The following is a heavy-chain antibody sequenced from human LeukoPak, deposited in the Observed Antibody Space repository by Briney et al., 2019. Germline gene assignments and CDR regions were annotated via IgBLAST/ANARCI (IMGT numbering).Heavy chain of an antibody. V-gene: IGHV3-30*04. CDR1: RFTFSSYA. CDR3: AREYPRYCTNGVCYPFDY. Sequence: GRSLRLSCAASRFTFSSYAMHWVRQAPGKGLEWVAVISYDGSNKYYADSVKGRFTISRDNSKNTLYLQMNSLRAEDTAVYYCAREYPRYCTNGVCYPFDYWGQGTLVTVSS. D-gene: IGHD2-8*01. CDR2: ISYDGSNK. J-gene: IGHJ4*02.